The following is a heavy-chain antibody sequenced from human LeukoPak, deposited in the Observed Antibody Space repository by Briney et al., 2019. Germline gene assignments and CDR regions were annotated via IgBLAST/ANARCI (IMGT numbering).Heavy chain of an antibody. CDR1: GFTFSSYA. CDR3: AREGDLRYFDWLTINYYYYYMDV. D-gene: IGHD3-9*01. V-gene: IGHV3-23*01. CDR2: VSGSGDST. J-gene: IGHJ6*03. Sequence: PGGSLRLSCAASGFTFSSYAMSWVRQAPGKGLEWVSGVSGSGDSTYYADSVKGRFTISRDNAKNSLYLQMNSLRAEDTAVYYCAREGDLRYFDWLTINYYYYYMDVWGKGTTVTVSS.